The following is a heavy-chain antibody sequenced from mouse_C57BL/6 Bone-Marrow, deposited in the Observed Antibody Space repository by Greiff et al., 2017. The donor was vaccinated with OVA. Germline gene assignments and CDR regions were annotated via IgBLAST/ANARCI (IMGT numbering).Heavy chain of an antibody. Sequence: EVQLVESGPGLVKPSQSLSLTCSVTGYSITSGYYWNWIRQFPGNKLEWMGYISYDGSNNYNPSLKNRISITRDTSKNQFFLKLNSVTTEDTATYYCARGRELLRYAFAYWGQGTLVTVSA. CDR2: ISYDGSN. V-gene: IGHV3-6*01. D-gene: IGHD1-1*01. J-gene: IGHJ3*01. CDR1: GYSITSGYY. CDR3: ARGRELLRYAFAY.